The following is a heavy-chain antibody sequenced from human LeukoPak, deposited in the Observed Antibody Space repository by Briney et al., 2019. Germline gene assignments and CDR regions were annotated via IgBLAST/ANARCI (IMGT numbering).Heavy chain of an antibody. D-gene: IGHD3-10*01. Sequence: SGGSLRLSCAASGFTFSRDGMHWVRQAPGKGLEWVAVISNDETNKYYTDSVRGRFTISRDNSKNMVYLQMNSLRVEDTAVYYCAGIYYGSGSFDYWGQGTLVTVSS. J-gene: IGHJ4*02. CDR2: ISNDETNK. V-gene: IGHV3-30*03. CDR3: AGIYYGSGSFDY. CDR1: GFTFSRDG.